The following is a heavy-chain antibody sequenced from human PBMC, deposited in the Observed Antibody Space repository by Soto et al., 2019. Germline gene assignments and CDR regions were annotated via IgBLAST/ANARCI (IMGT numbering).Heavy chain of an antibody. CDR3: ARGAGFSYARTSFDI. D-gene: IGHD5-18*01. J-gene: IGHJ4*02. CDR1: GASVSSGTYY. V-gene: IGHV4-61*03. Sequence: PSETLSLTCTVFGASVSSGTYYLSWIRQAPGKGLEWVGHIYYTWSTNYNPSLNNRVTISLDTSKNHFSLQLTSVTDADTAVYYCARGAGFSYARTSFDIWGKGSMVTGSS. CDR2: IYYTWST.